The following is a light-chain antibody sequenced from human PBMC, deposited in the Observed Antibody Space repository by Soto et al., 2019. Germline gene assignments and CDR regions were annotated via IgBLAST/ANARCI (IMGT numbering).Light chain of an antibody. J-gene: IGKJ4*01. V-gene: IGKV3-20*01. Sequence: EIELTQSPGTLSLSPGERATLSCRASQSIITLAWYKQKPGQAPRLLIYGVYRRATGIPDRFSCSGSGTDFTLTINRVEPEDFAVYYCQQYGNLPLTFGGGTKVEIK. CDR3: QQYGNLPLT. CDR1: QSIIT. CDR2: GVY.